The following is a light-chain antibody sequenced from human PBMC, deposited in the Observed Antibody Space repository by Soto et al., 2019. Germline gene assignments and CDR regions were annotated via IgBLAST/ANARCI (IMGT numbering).Light chain of an antibody. V-gene: IGLV1-44*01. CDR3: ASWDDSLNGPV. J-gene: IGLJ1*01. CDR1: SSNVGGNP. CDR2: TNT. Sequence: QSVLTQPPSASGTPGQRVTISCSGSSSNVGGNPVNWYQHVPTTAPKLLIYTNTQRPSGVPDRFSGSKSGTSASLAISGLQSVDEADYYCASWDDSLNGPVFGTGTKLTVL.